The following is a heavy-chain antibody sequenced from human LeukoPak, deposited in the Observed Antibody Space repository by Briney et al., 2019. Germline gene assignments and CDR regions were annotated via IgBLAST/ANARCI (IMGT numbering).Heavy chain of an antibody. Sequence: GGSLRLSCAASGFTFSDYYMSWIRQAPGKGLEWVSYISSSGSTIYYAASVKGRFTISRDDAKSSLYLQMSSLRAEDTAVYYCATVDGDLPYYMNDWGKGTTVTVSS. V-gene: IGHV3-11*01. J-gene: IGHJ6*03. CDR1: GFTFSDYY. CDR3: ATVDGDLPYYMND. CDR2: ISSSGSTI. D-gene: IGHD4-17*01.